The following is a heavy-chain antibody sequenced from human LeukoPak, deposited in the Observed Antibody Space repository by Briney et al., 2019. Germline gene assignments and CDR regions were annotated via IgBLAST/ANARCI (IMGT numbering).Heavy chain of an antibody. CDR1: GFSFSSYW. CDR3: TRGYVGIDY. Sequence: GGSLRLSCAASGFSFSSYWMHWVRRVPGKGLVWVSLINSDGSSTIYADSVKGRFTISRDNAKNTLYLQMNSLRAEDTALYYCTRGYVGIDYWGQGTLVTVSS. V-gene: IGHV3-74*01. J-gene: IGHJ4*02. CDR2: INSDGSST. D-gene: IGHD5-12*01.